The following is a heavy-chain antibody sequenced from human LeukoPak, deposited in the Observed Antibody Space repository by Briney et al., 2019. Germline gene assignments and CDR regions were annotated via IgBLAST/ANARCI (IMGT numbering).Heavy chain of an antibody. J-gene: IGHJ3*01. V-gene: IGHV3-23*01. Sequence: PGGSLRLSCAASGFTFSSYAMTWVRQAPGKGLEWVSGISGSASRTYYAESVKGRFTISRDISKNTLFLQMNSLRAEDTAVYYCVRYCNGGSCYRAAFDVWGPGTMVTVSS. CDR1: GFTFSSYA. CDR3: VRYCNGGSCYRAAFDV. D-gene: IGHD2-15*01. CDR2: ISGSASRT.